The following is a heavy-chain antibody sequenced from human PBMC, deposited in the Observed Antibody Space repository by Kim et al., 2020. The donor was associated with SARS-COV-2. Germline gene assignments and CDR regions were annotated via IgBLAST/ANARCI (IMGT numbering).Heavy chain of an antibody. Sequence: SETLSLTCTVSGGSISSYYWSWIRQPPGKGLEWIGYIYYSGSTNYNPSLKSRVTISVDTSKNQFSLKLSSVTAADTAVYYCARIRHGEGYFDYWGQGTLVTVSS. D-gene: IGHD4-17*01. CDR1: GGSISSYY. CDR3: ARIRHGEGYFDY. V-gene: IGHV4-59*08. CDR2: IYYSGST. J-gene: IGHJ4*02.